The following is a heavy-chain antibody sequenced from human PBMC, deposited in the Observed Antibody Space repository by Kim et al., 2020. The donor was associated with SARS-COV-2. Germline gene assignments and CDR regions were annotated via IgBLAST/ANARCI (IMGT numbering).Heavy chain of an antibody. V-gene: IGHV3-11*06. Sequence: GRFTISRDNAKNSLYLQMNSLRAEDTAVYYCARDRGYSYGSYYYYYYMDVWGKGTTVTVSS. J-gene: IGHJ6*03. D-gene: IGHD5-18*01. CDR3: ARDRGYSYGSYYYYYYMDV.